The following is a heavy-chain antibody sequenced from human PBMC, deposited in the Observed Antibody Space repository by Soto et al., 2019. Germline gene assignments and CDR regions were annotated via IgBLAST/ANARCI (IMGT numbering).Heavy chain of an antibody. CDR3: ARDRLGYDMLTGPNYGMDV. V-gene: IGHV3-30*03. D-gene: IGHD3-9*01. J-gene: IGHJ6*02. CDR1: GFTFSSYG. Sequence: VQLVESGGGVVQPGGSLRLSCAASGFTFSSYGMHWVRQAPGKGLEWVAVISYDGDNKYYTDSVKGRFTISRDNAKNTLDLQMNSLRGDDTAVYHCARDRLGYDMLTGPNYGMDVWGQGTTVTVPS. CDR2: ISYDGDNK.